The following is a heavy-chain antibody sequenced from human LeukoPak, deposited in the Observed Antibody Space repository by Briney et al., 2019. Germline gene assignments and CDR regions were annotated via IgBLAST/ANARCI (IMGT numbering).Heavy chain of an antibody. D-gene: IGHD5-24*01. CDR1: GFTFSDSG. V-gene: IGHV3-33*06. CDR3: AKGRWVQPAGYLDF. J-gene: IGHJ4*02. Sequence: GRSLRLSCAASGFTFSDSGMYWVRQSPGKGLEGVALIWYDGSNKYYAASVKGRFTISRDNSKNTLYLQMNSLRAEATAVYYCAKGRWVQPAGYLDFSGQGTLVTVSA. CDR2: IWYDGSNK.